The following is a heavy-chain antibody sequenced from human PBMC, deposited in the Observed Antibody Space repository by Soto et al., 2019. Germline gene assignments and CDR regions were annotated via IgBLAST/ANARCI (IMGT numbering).Heavy chain of an antibody. J-gene: IGHJ3*02. CDR1: GGSISSYY. Sequence: SETLSLTCTVSGGSISSYYWSWIRQPPGKGLEWIGYIYYSGSTYYNPSLKSRVTISVDRSKNQFSLKLSSVTAADTAVYYCARSFYDSSGYALPDDAFDIWGQGTMVTVSS. CDR2: IYYSGST. V-gene: IGHV4-59*12. CDR3: ARSFYDSSGYALPDDAFDI. D-gene: IGHD3-22*01.